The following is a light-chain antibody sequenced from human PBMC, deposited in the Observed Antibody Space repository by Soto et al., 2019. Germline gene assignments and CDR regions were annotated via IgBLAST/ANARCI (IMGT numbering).Light chain of an antibody. CDR1: QGISSA. Sequence: AIQVTQSPSSLSASVGDTVTITCRASQGISSAFAWYQQKTGKVPRLLIYDVFNLQSGVPSRFSGSGSGTDLTLTISRLQPEDFATYYSPPVETSPPTFGQGTRLEI. CDR3: PPVETSPPT. J-gene: IGKJ5*01. V-gene: IGKV1-13*02. CDR2: DVF.